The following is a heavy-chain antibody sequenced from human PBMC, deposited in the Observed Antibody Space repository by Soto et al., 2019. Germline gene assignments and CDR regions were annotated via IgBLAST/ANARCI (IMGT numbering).Heavy chain of an antibody. CDR1: GFTFTNVW. J-gene: IGHJ4*02. CDR2: IKSKGDGGTT. CDR3: TADRPGVTSNWGFDY. Sequence: EVQLVESGGGLVKPGGSLRLSCAASGFTFTNVWMNWVRQTPGKGLEWVGRIKSKGDGGTTDYAAPVTGRFTISRDDSKNTLYLQMNSLKTEDTAVYYCTADRPGVTSNWGFDYCGQGSLVIVSS. D-gene: IGHD7-27*01. V-gene: IGHV3-15*07.